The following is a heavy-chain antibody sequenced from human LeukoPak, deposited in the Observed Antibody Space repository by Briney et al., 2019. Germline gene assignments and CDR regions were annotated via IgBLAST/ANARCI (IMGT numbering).Heavy chain of an antibody. CDR1: GFTFSSYA. V-gene: IGHV3-30*04. D-gene: IGHD6-13*01. CDR3: ARVLAAEYGMDV. Sequence: GGSLRLSCAASGFTFSSYAMHWVRQAPGKGLEWVAVISYDGSSKYYADSVKGRFTISRDNSKNTLYLQMNSLRAEDTAVYYCARVLAAEYGMDVWGQGTTVTVSS. J-gene: IGHJ6*02. CDR2: ISYDGSSK.